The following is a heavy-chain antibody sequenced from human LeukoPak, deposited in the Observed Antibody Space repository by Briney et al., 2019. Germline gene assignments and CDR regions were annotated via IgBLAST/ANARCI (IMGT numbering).Heavy chain of an antibody. CDR3: ARDRAATGWFDP. V-gene: IGHV4-59*02. CDR1: GDSVSSFY. Sequence: SETLSLTCSVSGDSVSSFYWSWLRQPPGKGLEWIAYIYYSGSPKYNPSLKSRGTISLDTSKNQFSLKLSSVTAADTAVYYCARDRAATGWFDPWGQGTLVTVSS. D-gene: IGHD4-17*01. CDR2: IYYSGSP. J-gene: IGHJ5*02.